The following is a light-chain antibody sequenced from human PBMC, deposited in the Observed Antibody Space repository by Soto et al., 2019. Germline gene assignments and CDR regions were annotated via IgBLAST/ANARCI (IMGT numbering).Light chain of an antibody. CDR3: QQYGSSPTT. V-gene: IGKV3-20*01. CDR1: QSVSSSY. CDR2: VAS. J-gene: IGKJ2*01. Sequence: EVVLTQSPGTLSLSPGERATLSCRASQSVSSSYFAWYQQKPGQAPRLLIYVASSRATGIPNRFSGSGSGTDFTLTISRLEPEDFAVYYCQQYGSSPTTFGQGTKLEIK.